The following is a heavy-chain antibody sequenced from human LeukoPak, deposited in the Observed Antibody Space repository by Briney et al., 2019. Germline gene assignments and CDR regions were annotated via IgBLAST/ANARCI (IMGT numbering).Heavy chain of an antibody. CDR2: MNPNSGNT. D-gene: IGHD2-2*01. J-gene: IGHJ6*03. V-gene: IGHV1-8*01. Sequence: ASVKVSCKASGYTFTSYDINWVRQATGQGLEWMGWMNPNSGNTGYAQKFQGRVTMTRNTSISTAYMELSSLRSEDTAVYYCARVQLGYCSSTSCLALAYYYYYYMDVWGKGTTVTVSS. CDR3: ARVQLGYCSSTSCLALAYYYYYYMDV. CDR1: GYTFTSYD.